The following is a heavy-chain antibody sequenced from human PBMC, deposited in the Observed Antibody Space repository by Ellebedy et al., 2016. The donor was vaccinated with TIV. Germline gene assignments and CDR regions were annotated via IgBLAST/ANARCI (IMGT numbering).Heavy chain of an antibody. D-gene: IGHD5-18*01. V-gene: IGHV1-2*02. CDR1: GYTFTAYY. J-gene: IGHJ4*02. Sequence: AASVKVSCKASGYTFTAYYMHLARQAPGQGLEWMGWINPNSGGTNYAQKFQGRVTMTRDTSTSTAYMELSRLGSDDTAVDYCARELKSDTAVSVDYGGQGTLGTVSS. CDR2: INPNSGGT. CDR3: ARELKSDTAVSVDY.